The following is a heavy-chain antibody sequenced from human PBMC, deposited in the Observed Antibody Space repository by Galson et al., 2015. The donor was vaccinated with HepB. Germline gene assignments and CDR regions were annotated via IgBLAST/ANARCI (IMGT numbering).Heavy chain of an antibody. D-gene: IGHD4-11*01. CDR3: ARGQKGYSNYPLTYYYYYMDV. CDR2: INSDGSST. V-gene: IGHV3-74*01. J-gene: IGHJ6*03. CDR1: GFTFSSYW. Sequence: SLRLSCAASGFTFSSYWMHWVRQAPGKGLVWVSRINSDGSSTSYADSVKGRFTISRDNAKNTLYLQMNSLRAEDTAVYYCARGQKGYSNYPLTYYYYYMDVWGKGTTVTVSS.